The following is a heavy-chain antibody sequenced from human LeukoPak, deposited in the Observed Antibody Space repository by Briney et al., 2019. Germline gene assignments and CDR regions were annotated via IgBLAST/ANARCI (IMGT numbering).Heavy chain of an antibody. J-gene: IGHJ4*02. CDR2: IIPIFGTA. V-gene: IGHV1-69*13. Sequence: GASVKVSCKASGGTLSSYAISWVRQAPGQGLEWMGGIIPIFGTANYAQKFQGRVTITADESTSTAYTELSSLRSEDTAVYYCFLIVVVPAAISYWGQGTLVTVSS. D-gene: IGHD2-2*01. CDR3: FLIVVVPAAISY. CDR1: GGTLSSYA.